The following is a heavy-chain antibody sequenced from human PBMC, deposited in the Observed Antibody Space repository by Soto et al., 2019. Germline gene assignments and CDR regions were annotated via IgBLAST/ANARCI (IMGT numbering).Heavy chain of an antibody. D-gene: IGHD2-15*01. CDR3: ARGGFASGGDYYYCMDV. Sequence: QVQLVESGGGVVQPGRSLRLSCAASGFTFSSYGMHWVRQAPGKGLEWVAVIWYDGSNKYYADSVKGRFTISRDNSKNTRYLQMNSLRADDTAVYYCARGGFASGGDYYYCMDVWGQGTTVTVSS. CDR1: GFTFSSYG. CDR2: IWYDGSNK. V-gene: IGHV3-33*01. J-gene: IGHJ6*02.